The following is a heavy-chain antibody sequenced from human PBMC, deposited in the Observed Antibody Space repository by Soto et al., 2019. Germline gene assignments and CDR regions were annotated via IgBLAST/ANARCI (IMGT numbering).Heavy chain of an antibody. D-gene: IGHD2-15*01. V-gene: IGHV1-69*04. CDR1: GGTFSSYT. Sequence: SVKVSCKASGGTFSSYTIIWVRQAPGQGLEWMGRIIPILGIANYAQKFQGRLTMTTDTSTSTAYMELRSLGSDDTAVYYCARDCNGGRCYPMYWGQGTLVTVSS. CDR2: IIPILGIA. CDR3: ARDCNGGRCYPMY. J-gene: IGHJ4*02.